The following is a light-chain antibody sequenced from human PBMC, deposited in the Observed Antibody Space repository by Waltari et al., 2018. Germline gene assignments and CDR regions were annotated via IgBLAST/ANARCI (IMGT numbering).Light chain of an antibody. CDR3: SSYTSSSHVV. CDR1: SSAVGVYNY. J-gene: IGLJ2*01. CDR2: DVS. Sequence: QSALTQPASVSGSPGQPITISCPGTSSAVGVYNYASWYQQHPGKAPKLMIYDVSNRPSGVSNRFSGSKSGNTASLTISGLQAEDEADYYCSSYTSSSHVVFGGGTKLTVL. V-gene: IGLV2-14*01.